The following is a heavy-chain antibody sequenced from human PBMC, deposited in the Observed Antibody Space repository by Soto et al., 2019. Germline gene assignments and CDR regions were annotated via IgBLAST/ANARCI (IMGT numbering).Heavy chain of an antibody. V-gene: IGHV4-59*08. CDR1: GGSISSYY. CDR2: IYYSGST. J-gene: IGHJ4*02. CDR3: ESIYGDYVRNPIDY. Sequence: SETLSLTCTVSGGSISSYYWSWIRQPPGKGLEWIGYIYYSGSTNYNPSLKSRVTISVDTSKNQFSLKLSSVTAADTAVYYCESIYGDYVRNPIDYWGQGTLVTVSS. D-gene: IGHD4-17*01.